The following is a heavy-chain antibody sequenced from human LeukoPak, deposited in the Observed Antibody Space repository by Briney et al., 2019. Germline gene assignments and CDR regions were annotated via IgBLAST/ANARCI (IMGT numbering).Heavy chain of an antibody. J-gene: IGHJ4*02. CDR1: GYTFTSYD. D-gene: IGHD3-9*01. CDR3: ARSPHILTGENFDY. V-gene: IGHV1-8*01. Sequence: ASVKVSCKASGYTFTSYDINWVRQATGQGLEWMGWMNPNSGKTGYAQKFQGRVTMTRSTSISTAYMELSSLRSEDTAVYYCARSPHILTGENFDYWGQGTLLTVSS. CDR2: MNPNSGKT.